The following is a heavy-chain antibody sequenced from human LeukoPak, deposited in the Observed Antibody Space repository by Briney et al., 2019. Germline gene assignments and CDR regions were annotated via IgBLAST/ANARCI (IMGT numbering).Heavy chain of an antibody. CDR2: INPNSGGT. J-gene: IGHJ3*02. Sequence: ASVKVSCKASGYTFTGYYMHWVRQAPGQGLEWVGWINPNSGGTNYAQKFQGRVTMTRDTSISTAYMELSRLRSDDTAVYYCARGGWVVPAATVGAIDIWGQGTMVTVSS. CDR3: ARGGWVVPAATVGAIDI. V-gene: IGHV1-2*02. CDR1: GYTFTGYY. D-gene: IGHD2-2*01.